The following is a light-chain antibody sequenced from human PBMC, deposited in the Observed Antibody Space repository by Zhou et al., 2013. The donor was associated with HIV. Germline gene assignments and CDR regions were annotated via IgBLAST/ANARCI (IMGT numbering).Light chain of an antibody. V-gene: IGKV3-11*01. CDR1: QSVRSG. CDR3: QQANSFPIT. CDR2: AAS. Sequence: EIVLTQSPGTLSLSPGERATLSCRASQSVRSGVAWYQQKPGQAPRLLIYAASSLQSGVPSRFSGSGSGTDFTLTISSLQPEDFATYYCQQANSFPITFGQGTRLEIK. J-gene: IGKJ5*01.